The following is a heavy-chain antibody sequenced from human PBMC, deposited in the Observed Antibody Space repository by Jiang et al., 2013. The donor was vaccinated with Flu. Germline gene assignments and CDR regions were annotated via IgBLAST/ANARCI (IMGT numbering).Heavy chain of an antibody. J-gene: IGHJ4*02. D-gene: IGHD3-3*01. CDR2: ISYDGSNK. V-gene: IGHV3-30-3*01. CDR3: ARGYLDFWSGYWGHWSDY. Sequence: GFTFSSYAMHWVRQAPGKGLEWVAVISYDGSNKYYADSVKGRFTISRDNSKNTLYLQMNSLRAEDTAVYYCARGYLDFWSGYWGHWSDYWGQGTLVTVSS. CDR1: GFTFSSYA.